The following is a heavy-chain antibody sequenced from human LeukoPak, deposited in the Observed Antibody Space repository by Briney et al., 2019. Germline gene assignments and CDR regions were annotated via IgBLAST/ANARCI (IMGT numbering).Heavy chain of an antibody. CDR3: ARGSLPLGEKTYDY. Sequence: GGSLRLSCAASGFTFRNYGIHWVRQAPGKGLEWVALISHHGSDKYYADSVKGRFTISRDNSKNTLYLQMNSLRAEDTAVYYCARGSLPLGEKTYDYWGQGTLVTVSS. CDR2: ISHHGSDK. J-gene: IGHJ4*02. CDR1: GFTFRNYG. V-gene: IGHV3-30*03. D-gene: IGHD3-16*01.